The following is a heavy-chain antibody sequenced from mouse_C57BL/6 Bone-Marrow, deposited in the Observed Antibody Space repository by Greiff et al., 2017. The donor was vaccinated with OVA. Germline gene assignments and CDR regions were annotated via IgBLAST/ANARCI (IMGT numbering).Heavy chain of an antibody. V-gene: IGHV1-82*01. Sequence: QVQLQQSGPELVKPGASVKISCKASGYAFSSSWMNWVKQRPGKGLEWIGRIYPGDGDTNYNGKFKGKATLTADKSSSTAYMQLSSLTSEDSAVYFCARYRANWDLMGYFDVWGTGTTVTVSS. CDR2: IYPGDGDT. D-gene: IGHD4-1*01. CDR3: ARYRANWDLMGYFDV. CDR1: GYAFSSSW. J-gene: IGHJ1*03.